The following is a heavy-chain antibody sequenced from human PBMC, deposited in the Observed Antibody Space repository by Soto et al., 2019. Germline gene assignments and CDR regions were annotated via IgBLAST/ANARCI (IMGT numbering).Heavy chain of an antibody. CDR1: GFTFSSYA. V-gene: IGHV3-30-3*01. CDR3: AREYCSSTSCYGSDY. Sequence: ESGGGVVQPGRSLRLSCAASGFTFSSYAMHWVRQAPGKGLEWVAVISYDGSNKYYADSVKGRFTISRDNSKNTLYLQMNSLRAEDTAVYYCAREYCSSTSCYGSDYWGQGTLVTVSS. CDR2: ISYDGSNK. D-gene: IGHD2-2*01. J-gene: IGHJ4*02.